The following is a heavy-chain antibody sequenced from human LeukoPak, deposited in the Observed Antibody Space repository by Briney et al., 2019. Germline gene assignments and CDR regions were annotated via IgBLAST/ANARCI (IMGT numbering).Heavy chain of an antibody. D-gene: IGHD3-10*01. V-gene: IGHV4-61*02. Sequence: PSETLSLTCTVSGGSISSGSYCWGWLRHPAGKGLEGIGLIYTSGSTNYNPSLQSRVNISVDPSKNQFSLKQSSVAAADTAVYYFARGPRKVRGVMIRMFHPWGQGTLVTVPS. CDR3: ARGPRKVRGVMIRMFHP. CDR1: GGSISSGSYC. CDR2: IYTSGST. J-gene: IGHJ5*02.